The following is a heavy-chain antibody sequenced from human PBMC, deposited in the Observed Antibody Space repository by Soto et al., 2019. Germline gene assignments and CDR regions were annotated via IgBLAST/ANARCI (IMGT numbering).Heavy chain of an antibody. D-gene: IGHD3-22*01. Sequence: PSETLSLTCTVSGGSISSYYWSWIRQPPGKGLEWIGYIYYSGSTNYNPSLKSRVTISVDTSKNQFSLKLSSVTAADTAVYYCARSVGHYYDSRGYYDNWFDTWGQGTLVTVSS. V-gene: IGHV4-59*01. J-gene: IGHJ5*02. CDR2: IYYSGST. CDR3: ARSVGHYYDSRGYYDNWFDT. CDR1: GGSISSYY.